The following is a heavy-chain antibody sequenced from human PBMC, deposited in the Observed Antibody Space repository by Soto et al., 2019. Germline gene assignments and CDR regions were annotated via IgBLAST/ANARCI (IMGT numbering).Heavy chain of an antibody. Sequence: ASVKVSCKASGYTFTSYGISWVRQAPGQGLEWMGWISGYNGKTNYAQKVQDGVTMTTDTSTSTVYMELRSLRSDDTAVYYCARDLGQQLVDYWGQGTLVTVSS. CDR1: GYTFTSYG. V-gene: IGHV1-18*01. CDR2: ISGYNGKT. D-gene: IGHD6-13*01. CDR3: ARDLGQQLVDY. J-gene: IGHJ4*02.